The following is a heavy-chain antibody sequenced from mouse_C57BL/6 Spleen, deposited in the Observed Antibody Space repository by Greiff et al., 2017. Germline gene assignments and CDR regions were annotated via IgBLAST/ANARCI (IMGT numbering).Heavy chain of an antibody. CDR2: IYPGSGNT. CDR1: GYTFTDYY. J-gene: IGHJ3*01. D-gene: IGHD4-1*01. V-gene: IGHV1-76*01. CDR3: ARSAGTGFAY. Sequence: VQLQQSGAELVRPGASVKLSCKASGYTFTDYYINWVKQRPGQGLEWIARIYPGSGNTYYNEKFKGKATLTAEKSSSTAYMQLSSLTSEDSAVYFCARSAGTGFAYWGQGTLVTVYA.